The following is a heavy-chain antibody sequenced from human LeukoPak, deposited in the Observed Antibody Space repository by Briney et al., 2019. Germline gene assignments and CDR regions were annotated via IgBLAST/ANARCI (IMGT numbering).Heavy chain of an antibody. CDR2: ISTSGTGT. Sequence: GGSLRLSCAASGFTFSSYAMHWVRQAPGKGLEYVSAISTSGTGTFYADSVKGRFTISRDSSKSTLYLQLGSLRTEDMGVYYCARGRFDLWGRGTLVTVSS. J-gene: IGHJ2*01. CDR1: GFTFSSYA. V-gene: IGHV3-64*02. CDR3: ARGRFDL.